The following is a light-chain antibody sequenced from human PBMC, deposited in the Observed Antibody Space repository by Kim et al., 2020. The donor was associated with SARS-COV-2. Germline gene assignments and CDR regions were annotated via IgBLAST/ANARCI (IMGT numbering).Light chain of an antibody. CDR3: QHLHSYPLT. J-gene: IGKJ4*01. V-gene: IGKV1-9*01. Sequence: DIQLTQSPSFLSASVGDRVTITCRASQGISSYLAWYQQKSGKAPKLLIYDAFTLQSGVPSRFSGSGSGTEFTLTISSLQPEDFATYYCQHLHSYPLTFGGGTKLEI. CDR2: DAF. CDR1: QGISSY.